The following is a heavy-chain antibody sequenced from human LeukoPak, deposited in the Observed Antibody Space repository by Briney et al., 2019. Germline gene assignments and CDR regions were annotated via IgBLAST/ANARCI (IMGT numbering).Heavy chain of an antibody. CDR1: GFTFSSYG. V-gene: IGHV3-30*18. Sequence: PGGSLRLSCAASGFTFSSYGMHWVRQAPGKGLEWVAVISYDGSNKYYADSVKGRFTISRDNSKNTLYLQMNSLRAEDTAVYYCAKEQYYDILTGYHPLGMDVWGQGTTVTVSS. CDR2: ISYDGSNK. CDR3: AKEQYYDILTGYHPLGMDV. D-gene: IGHD3-9*01. J-gene: IGHJ6*02.